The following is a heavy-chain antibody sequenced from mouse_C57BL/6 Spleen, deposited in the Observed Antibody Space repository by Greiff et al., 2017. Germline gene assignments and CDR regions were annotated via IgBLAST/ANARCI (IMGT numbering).Heavy chain of an antibody. V-gene: IGHV1-78*01. Sequence: QVQLQQSDAELVQPGASVKISCKVSGYTFTDHTIHWMKQRPEQGLEWIGYIYPRDGSTKYNEKFKGKATLTADKSSSTAYMQLNSLTSEDSAVYFCARRSFYDGYYEGWFAYWGQGTLVTVSA. J-gene: IGHJ3*01. CDR2: IYPRDGST. CDR3: ARRSFYDGYYEGWFAY. CDR1: GYTFTDHT. D-gene: IGHD2-3*01.